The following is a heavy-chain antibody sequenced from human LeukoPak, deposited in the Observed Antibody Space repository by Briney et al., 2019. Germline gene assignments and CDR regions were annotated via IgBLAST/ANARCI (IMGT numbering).Heavy chain of an antibody. CDR2: ISAYNGNT. CDR3: ARRDRGLRFYMDV. J-gene: IGHJ6*02. V-gene: IGHV1-18*04. CDR1: GYTFTGYY. Sequence: GASVKVSCKASGYTFTGYYMHWVRQAPGQGLEWMGWISAYNGNTNYAQKLQGRVTMTTDTSTSTAYMELRSLRSDDTAVYYCARRDRGLRFYMDVWGQGTTVAVSS. D-gene: IGHD4-17*01.